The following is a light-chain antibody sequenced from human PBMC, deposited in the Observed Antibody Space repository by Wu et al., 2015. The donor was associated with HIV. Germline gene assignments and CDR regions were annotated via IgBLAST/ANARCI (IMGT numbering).Light chain of an antibody. V-gene: IGKV3D-15*01. Sequence: EIVVTQSPATLSLSPGERATLSCRASQSIGSYLAWYQQRPGQAPRLLIYDVSNRAAGIPGRFTGSGSGTEFTLTITSMQSEDFAVYYCQQYNYWYTFGQGTKLEIK. CDR1: QSIGSY. CDR2: DVS. CDR3: QQYNYWYT. J-gene: IGKJ2*01.